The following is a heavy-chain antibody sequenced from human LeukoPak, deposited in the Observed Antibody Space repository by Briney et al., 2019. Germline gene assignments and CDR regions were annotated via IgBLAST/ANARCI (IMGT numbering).Heavy chain of an antibody. CDR3: VKGSAAGRPYYFDY. D-gene: IGHD2-21*01. J-gene: IGHJ4*02. CDR1: GGSISSYY. CDR2: INSGGST. V-gene: IGHV3-53*01. Sequence: PSETLSLTCTVSGGSISSYYWSWVRQAPGKGLEWVSAINSGGSTYYADSVKGRFTSSTDNPKDTMYLQMNSLRAEDTAVYYCVKGSAAGRPYYFDYWGQGTLVTVSS.